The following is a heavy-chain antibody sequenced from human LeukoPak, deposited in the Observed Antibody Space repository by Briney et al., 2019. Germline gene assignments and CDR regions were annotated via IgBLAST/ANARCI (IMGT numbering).Heavy chain of an antibody. J-gene: IGHJ4*02. D-gene: IGHD3-16*01. Sequence: PARSLRLSCAASGFTFSSYGMHWVRQAPGKGLEGVAVISYDGSNKYYADSVKGRFTISRDNSKNTLYLQMNSLRAEDTAVYYCAKTMTGYVWGSPNYWGQGTLVTVSS. CDR3: AKTMTGYVWGSPNY. CDR1: GFTFSSYG. CDR2: ISYDGSNK. V-gene: IGHV3-30*18.